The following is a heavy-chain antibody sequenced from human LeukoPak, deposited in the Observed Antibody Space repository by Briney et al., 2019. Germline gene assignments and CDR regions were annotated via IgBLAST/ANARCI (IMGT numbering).Heavy chain of an antibody. CDR1: GFTFSSYA. CDR3: TTVVRRQLWLIAEIDY. D-gene: IGHD5-18*01. J-gene: IGHJ4*02. Sequence: GGSLRLSCVASGFTFSSYALSWVRQAPGKGLEWVGRIKSKTDGGTTDYAAPVKGRFTISRDDSKNTLYLQMNSLKTEDTAVYYCTTVVRRQLWLIAEIDYWGQGTLVTVSS. V-gene: IGHV3-15*01. CDR2: IKSKTDGGTT.